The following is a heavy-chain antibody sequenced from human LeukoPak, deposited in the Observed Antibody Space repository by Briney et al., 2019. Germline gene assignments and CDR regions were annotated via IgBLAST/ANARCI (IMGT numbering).Heavy chain of an antibody. CDR2: IIPILGIA. CDR3: AREVKFDYSNYVDY. Sequence: SVKVSCKASGGTFSSYTISWVRQAPGQGLEWMGRIIPILGIANYAQKFQGRVTITSDKSTSTAYMELSSLRSEDTAVYYCAREVKFDYSNYVDYWGQGTLVTVSS. CDR1: GGTFSSYT. V-gene: IGHV1-69*04. D-gene: IGHD4-11*01. J-gene: IGHJ4*02.